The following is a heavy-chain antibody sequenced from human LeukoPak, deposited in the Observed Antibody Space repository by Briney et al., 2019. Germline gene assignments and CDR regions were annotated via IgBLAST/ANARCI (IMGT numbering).Heavy chain of an antibody. V-gene: IGHV1-46*01. J-gene: IGHJ4*02. CDR2: INPSGGST. CDR3: ARDRYGAAAGTGFDY. D-gene: IGHD6-13*01. CDR1: GYTFTSYY. Sequence: ASVKVSCMASGYTFTSYYMHWVRQAPGQGLEWMGIINPSGGSTSYAQKFQGRVTMTRDMSTSTVYMELSSLRSEDTAVYYCARDRYGAAAGTGFDYWGQGTLVTVSP.